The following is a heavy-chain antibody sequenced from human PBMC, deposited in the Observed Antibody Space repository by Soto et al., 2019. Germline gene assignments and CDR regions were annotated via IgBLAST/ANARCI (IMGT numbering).Heavy chain of an antibody. Sequence: PGGSLRLSCAASGFTFSSYGMHWVRQAPGKGLEWVAVISYDGSNKYYADSVKGRFTISRDNSKNTLYLQMNSLRAEDTAVYYCAKEGQYYDILTGYRYYYGMDVWGQGTTVTVSS. CDR1: GFTFSSYG. CDR2: ISYDGSNK. D-gene: IGHD3-9*01. CDR3: AKEGQYYDILTGYRYYYGMDV. J-gene: IGHJ6*02. V-gene: IGHV3-30*18.